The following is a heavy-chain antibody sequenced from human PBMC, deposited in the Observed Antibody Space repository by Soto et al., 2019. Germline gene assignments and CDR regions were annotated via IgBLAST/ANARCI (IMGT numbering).Heavy chain of an antibody. Sequence: ASVKVSCKASGYTFTRYAMHWVRQAPGQRPEWMGWINPGNGDIKYSEKLQGRVTFTRDTSATTIYMELSSLRSEDTALYYCARNSYISGDDDSYYFDYWGQGTPVTVSS. D-gene: IGHD2-21*02. J-gene: IGHJ4*02. CDR1: GYTFTRYA. CDR2: INPGNGDI. V-gene: IGHV1-3*01. CDR3: ARNSYISGDDDSYYFDY.